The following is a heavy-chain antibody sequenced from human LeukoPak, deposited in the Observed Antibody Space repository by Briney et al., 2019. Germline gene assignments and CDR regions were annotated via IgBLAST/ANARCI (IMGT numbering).Heavy chain of an antibody. CDR1: GYTSRTYG. CDR3: ARDVPGSIGTTARFDP. V-gene: IGHV1-18*01. J-gene: IGHJ5*02. Sequence: GASVKVSCKSSGYTSRTYGISWMRQAPGQGLEWMGWISIHNGNTNYAQKFHGRLTMTTDTSTSTAYMELRSLRSDDTGVYYCARDVPGSIGTTARFDPWGQGTLVTVSS. CDR2: ISIHNGNT. D-gene: IGHD1-1*01.